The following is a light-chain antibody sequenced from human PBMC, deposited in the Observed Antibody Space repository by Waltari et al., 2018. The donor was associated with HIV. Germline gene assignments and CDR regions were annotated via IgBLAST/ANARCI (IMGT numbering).Light chain of an antibody. CDR2: GGS. CDR1: QTISNY. J-gene: IGKJ3*01. CDR3: QQTYSPPLT. Sequence: DIEMTQYPSPLSASVGDRGSITCRASQTISNYLNWYQQNPGRAPVVLISGGSFRQGGVPSRFSASVSGTDFTLTISGLQPEDFATYYCQQTYSPPLTFGPGTKLDFK. V-gene: IGKV1-39*01.